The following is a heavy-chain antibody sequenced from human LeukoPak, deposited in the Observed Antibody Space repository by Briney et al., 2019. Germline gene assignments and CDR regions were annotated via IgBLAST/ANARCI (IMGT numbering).Heavy chain of an antibody. V-gene: IGHV1-2*02. CDR1: GYTFTAYY. D-gene: IGHD3-16*01. CDR3: AIQPWGSGNNWYFDL. CDR2: ISPNSGGT. J-gene: IGHJ2*01. Sequence: GASVKVSCKASGYTFTAYYIHWVRQAPGQGLEWMGWISPNSGGTDYAQKFQGRVTMTRDTSINTAYMELSSLRSDDTAVHYCAIQPWGSGNNWYFDLWGRGTLVTVSS.